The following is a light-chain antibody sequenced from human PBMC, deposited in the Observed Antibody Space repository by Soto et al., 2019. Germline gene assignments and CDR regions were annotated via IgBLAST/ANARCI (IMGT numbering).Light chain of an antibody. J-gene: IGKJ4*01. CDR3: QQYKSFSLT. V-gene: IGKV1-5*03. CDR1: QSIDSW. CDR2: KTS. Sequence: DIKMTQSPSTLSASVGDRVTITCRASQSIDSWLAWYQQKPGKAPKLLIYKTSNLESGVPSRFSGSGSGTEFSLTISSLQPDDFATYYCQQYKSFSLTFGGGTKVDI.